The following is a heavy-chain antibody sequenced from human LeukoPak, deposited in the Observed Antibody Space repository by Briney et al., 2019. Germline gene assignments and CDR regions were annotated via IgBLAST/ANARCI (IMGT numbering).Heavy chain of an antibody. J-gene: IGHJ6*03. D-gene: IGHD2-2*01. V-gene: IGHV4-30-4*08. CDR2: IYYSGST. CDR3: ARAHPHCSSTSCYGLYYMDV. CDR1: GGSISSGDYY. Sequence: TLSLTCTVSGGSISSGDYYWSWIRQPPGKGLEWIGYIYYSGSTYYNPSLKSRVTISVDTSKNQFSLKLSSVTAADTAVYYCARAHPHCSSTSCYGLYYMDVWGKGTTVTVSS.